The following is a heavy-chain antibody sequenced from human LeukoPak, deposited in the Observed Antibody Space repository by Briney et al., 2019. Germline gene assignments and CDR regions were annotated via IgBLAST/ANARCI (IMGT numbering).Heavy chain of an antibody. J-gene: IGHJ3*02. CDR2: IKSKTDGGTT. V-gene: IGHV3-15*01. Sequence: AGGSLRLSCAASGFTFSNAWMSWVRQAPGKGLEWVGRIKSKTDGGTTDYAAPVKGRFTISRDDSKNTLYLQMNSLKTEDTAVYYCTTDYGDYLDGAFDIWGQGTMVTVSS. CDR3: TTDYGDYLDGAFDI. CDR1: GFTFSNAW. D-gene: IGHD4-17*01.